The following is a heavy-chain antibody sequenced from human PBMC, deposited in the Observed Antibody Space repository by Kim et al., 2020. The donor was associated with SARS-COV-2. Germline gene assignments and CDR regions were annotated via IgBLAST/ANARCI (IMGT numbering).Heavy chain of an antibody. V-gene: IGHV3-11*06. CDR3: ARATIAYCGGDCYRNGMDV. J-gene: IGHJ6*02. D-gene: IGHD2-21*02. Sequence: KGRFTISRDNAKNSVYLQMNSLRVEDAGVYYCARATIAYCGGDCYRNGMDVWGQGTTVTVSS.